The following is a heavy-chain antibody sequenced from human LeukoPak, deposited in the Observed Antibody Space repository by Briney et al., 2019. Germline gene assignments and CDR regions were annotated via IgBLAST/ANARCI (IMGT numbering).Heavy chain of an antibody. D-gene: IGHD3-22*01. Sequence: SETLSLTCTVSGGSISSYYWSWIRQPPGKGPEWIGYIYYSGSTNYNPSLKSRVTISVDTSKNQFSLKLSSVTAADTAVYYCARQHYYDSSGYYYVPPPFDYWGQGTLVTVSS. J-gene: IGHJ4*02. CDR2: IYYSGST. CDR1: GGSISSYY. V-gene: IGHV4-59*08. CDR3: ARQHYYDSSGYYYVPPPFDY.